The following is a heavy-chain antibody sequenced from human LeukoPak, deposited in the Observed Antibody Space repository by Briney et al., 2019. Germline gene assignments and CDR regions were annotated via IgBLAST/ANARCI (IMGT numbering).Heavy chain of an antibody. CDR1: GGSSSSYY. CDR2: IYYTGNT. V-gene: IGHV4-39*01. D-gene: IGHD3-10*01. Sequence: SETLSLTCTVSGGSSSSYYWGWIRQPPGKGLEWIGSIYYTGNTYYNPSLKSRVTISVDTSKNQFSLRLSSVTAADTAVYFCSRLGARASDYWGQGTLVTVSS. J-gene: IGHJ4*02. CDR3: SRLGARASDY.